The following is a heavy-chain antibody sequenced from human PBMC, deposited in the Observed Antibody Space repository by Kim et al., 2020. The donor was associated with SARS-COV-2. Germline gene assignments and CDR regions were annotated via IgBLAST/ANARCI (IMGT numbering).Heavy chain of an antibody. J-gene: IGHJ5*02. Sequence: LKSRVTISVDTSKNQFALKLSSVTAADTAVYYCARAGCSGGSCQNWFDPWGQGTLVTVSS. D-gene: IGHD2-15*01. CDR3: ARAGCSGGSCQNWFDP. V-gene: IGHV4-59*01.